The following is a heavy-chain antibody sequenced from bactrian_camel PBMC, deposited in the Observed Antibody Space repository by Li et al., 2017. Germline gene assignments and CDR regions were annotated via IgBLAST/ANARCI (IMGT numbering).Heavy chain of an antibody. CDR3: VRDGATSFGY. CDR1: GLTFSKRD. CDR2: INYAGDST. J-gene: IGHJ6*01. Sequence: VQLVESGGGLVQPGGSLRLSCAASGLTFSKRDMNWVRQAPGKGLEWVATINYAGDSTYYADSVKGRFIISRDNAKNTVYLQMNSLKPEDTGVYYCVRDGATSFGYWGQGTQVTVS. V-gene: IGHV3S40*01. D-gene: IGHD1*01.